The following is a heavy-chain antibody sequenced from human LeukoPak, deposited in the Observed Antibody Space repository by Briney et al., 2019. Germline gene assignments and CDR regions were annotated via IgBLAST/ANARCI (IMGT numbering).Heavy chain of an antibody. CDR1: GFTFSDYY. J-gene: IGHJ4*02. Sequence: KTGGSLRLSCAASGFTFSDYYMSWIRQAPGKGLEWVSYISSSGSTIYYADSVKGRFTISRDNAKKSLYLQMNSLRTEDTAVYYCVRALYDGSGYYSHFDYWGQGTLVTVSS. D-gene: IGHD3-22*01. CDR3: VRALYDGSGYYSHFDY. CDR2: ISSSGSTI. V-gene: IGHV3-11*04.